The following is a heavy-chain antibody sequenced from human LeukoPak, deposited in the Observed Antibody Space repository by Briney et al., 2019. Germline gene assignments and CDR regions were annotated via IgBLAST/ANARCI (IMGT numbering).Heavy chain of an antibody. CDR2: MSSNGNSR. CDR3: ARGTAYYYGMDV. CDR1: GFTFNNYA. D-gene: IGHD5-18*01. Sequence: PGVSLRLSCAASGFTFNNYAMHWVRQAPGKGLEWVTIMSSNGNSRFYANSVRGRFTVSRDSSNNTLYLQMNGLSAKDTAVYYCARGTAYYYGMDVWGQGTTVIVSS. J-gene: IGHJ6*02. V-gene: IGHV3-30*01.